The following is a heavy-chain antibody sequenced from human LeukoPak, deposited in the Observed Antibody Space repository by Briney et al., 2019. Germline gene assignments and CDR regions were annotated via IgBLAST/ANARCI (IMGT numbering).Heavy chain of an antibody. Sequence: PSETLSLTCTVSGGSIGSSSSYWGWIRQPPGKGLEWIGSIYYSGSTYYNPSLKSRVTISVDTSKNQFSLKLSSVTAADTAVYYCARQPQIVVVAATDYWGQGTLVTVSS. CDR1: GGSIGSSSSY. CDR2: IYYSGST. J-gene: IGHJ4*02. CDR3: ARQPQIVVVAATDY. V-gene: IGHV4-39*01. D-gene: IGHD2-15*01.